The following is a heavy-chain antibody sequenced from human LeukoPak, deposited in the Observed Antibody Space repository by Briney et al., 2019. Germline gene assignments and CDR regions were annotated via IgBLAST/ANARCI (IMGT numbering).Heavy chain of an antibody. CDR1: GFTFSSYW. V-gene: IGHV3-74*01. D-gene: IGHD3/OR15-3a*01. CDR3: AKSDHGFWTGYKR. Sequence: GGSLRLSCAASGFTFSSYWMHWVRQAPGKGLVWVSRINSDGSITSYADSVKGRFTISRDNSKNTLYLQMNSPRADDTAVYYCAKSDHGFWTGYKRWGQGTLVTVSS. CDR2: INSDGSIT. J-gene: IGHJ4*02.